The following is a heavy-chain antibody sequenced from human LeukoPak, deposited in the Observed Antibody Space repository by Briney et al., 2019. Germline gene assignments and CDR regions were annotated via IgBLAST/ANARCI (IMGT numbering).Heavy chain of an antibody. V-gene: IGHV3-20*04. CDR3: ARAKYSSSSGAFDI. CDR1: GFTFDDYG. CDR2: INWNGGST. D-gene: IGHD6-6*01. J-gene: IGHJ3*02. Sequence: GGSLRLSCAASGFTFDDYGMSWVRQAPGKGLEWVSGINWNGGSTGYADSVKGRFTISRDNAKNSLYLQMNSLRAEDTALYYCARAKYSSSSGAFDIWGQGTMVTVSS.